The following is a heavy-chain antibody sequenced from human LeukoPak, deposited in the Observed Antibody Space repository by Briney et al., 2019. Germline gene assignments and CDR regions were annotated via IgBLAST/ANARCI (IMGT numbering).Heavy chain of an antibody. Sequence: PSQTLSLTCTVSGGSISSGGYYWSWIRQHPGKGLEWIGYIYYSGSTYYNPSLKSRLSMSVDTSKNQFSLSLTSVTAADTAVYYCARVEVIGSTRYFDYRGQGAMVSVSS. J-gene: IGHJ4*02. V-gene: IGHV4-31*03. D-gene: IGHD3-16*02. CDR1: GGSISSGGYY. CDR2: IYYSGST. CDR3: ARVEVIGSTRYFDY.